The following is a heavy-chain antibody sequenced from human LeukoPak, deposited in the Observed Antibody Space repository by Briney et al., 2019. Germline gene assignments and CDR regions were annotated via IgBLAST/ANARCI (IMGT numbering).Heavy chain of an antibody. V-gene: IGHV3-21*01. J-gene: IGHJ4*02. CDR3: ARGSISSSWYVDY. D-gene: IGHD6-13*01. CDR1: GFTFSSYS. CDR2: ISSSSSYI. Sequence: GGSLRLSRAASGFTFSSYSMNWVRQAPGKGLEWVSSISSSSSYIYYADSVKGRFTISRDNAKNSLYLQMNSLRAEDTAAYYCARGSISSSWYVDYWGQGTLVTVSS.